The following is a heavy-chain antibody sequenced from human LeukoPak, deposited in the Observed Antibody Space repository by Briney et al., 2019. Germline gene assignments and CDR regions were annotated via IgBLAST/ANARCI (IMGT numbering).Heavy chain of an antibody. J-gene: IGHJ4*02. V-gene: IGHV3-21*01. Sequence: GGSLRLSCAASGFTFSSYGMHWVRQAPGKGLEWVSSISSSSSYIYYADSVKGRFTISRDNAKNSLYLQMNSLRAEDTAVYYYARGGAAAGSFDYWGQGTLVTVSS. CDR1: GFTFSSYG. CDR2: ISSSSSYI. CDR3: ARGGAAAGSFDY. D-gene: IGHD6-13*01.